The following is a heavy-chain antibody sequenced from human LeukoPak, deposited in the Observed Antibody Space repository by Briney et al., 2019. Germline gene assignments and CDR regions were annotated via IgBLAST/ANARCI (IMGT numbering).Heavy chain of an antibody. CDR3: ARDPGIAAAGTGAGYNWFDP. CDR2: ISSSSSTI. V-gene: IGHV3-48*04. D-gene: IGHD6-13*01. J-gene: IGHJ5*02. Sequence: GGSLRLSCAASGFTFSSYGMSWVRQAPGKGLEWVSYISSSSSTIYYADSVKGRFTISRDNAKNSLYLQMNSLRAKDTAVYYCARDPGIAAAGTGAGYNWFDPWGQGTLVTVSS. CDR1: GFTFSSYG.